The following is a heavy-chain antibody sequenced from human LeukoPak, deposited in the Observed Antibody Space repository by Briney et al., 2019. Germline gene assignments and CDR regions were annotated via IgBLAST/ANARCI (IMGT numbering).Heavy chain of an antibody. J-gene: IGHJ4*02. CDR3: ARDMNYNLDY. CDR2: IDIDGNT. V-gene: IGHV3-74*01. CDR1: GFTFRNSY. D-gene: IGHD1-7*01. Sequence: PGGSLRLSCAASGFTFRNSYIHWVRQAPGKGLVRVSRIDIDGNTNYADPVKGRFTISRDNAKNTVYLQMNSLRADDTAVYYCARDMNYNLDYWGQGNLVTVSP.